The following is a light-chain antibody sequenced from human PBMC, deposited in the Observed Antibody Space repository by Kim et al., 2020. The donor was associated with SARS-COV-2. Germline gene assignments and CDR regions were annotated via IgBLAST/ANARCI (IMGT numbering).Light chain of an antibody. CDR3: QTWDTRIQV. CDR2: LNSDGSH. J-gene: IGLJ3*02. V-gene: IGLV4-69*01. CDR1: SGHSRNA. Sequence: QLVLTQSPSASASLGASVKLTCTLSSGHSRNAIAWHQQQPERGPRYLMKLNSDGSHTKGAGIPDRFSGASSGAGRYLAISSRQSEDEAVYYCQTWDTRIQVFGGGTQLTVL.